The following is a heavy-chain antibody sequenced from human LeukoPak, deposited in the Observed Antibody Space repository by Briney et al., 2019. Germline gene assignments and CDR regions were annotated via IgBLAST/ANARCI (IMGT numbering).Heavy chain of an antibody. CDR2: IYPGDSDT. Sequence: GESLKISCKGSGYSFTSYWIGWVRQMPGKGLEWMGIIYPGDSDTRYSPSFQGQVTISADESISTAYLQWSSLKPSDTAMYYCARRAYCGGTSCYYFDYWGQGTLVTVSS. V-gene: IGHV5-51*01. CDR3: ARRAYCGGTSCYYFDY. D-gene: IGHD2-2*01. J-gene: IGHJ4*02. CDR1: GYSFTSYW.